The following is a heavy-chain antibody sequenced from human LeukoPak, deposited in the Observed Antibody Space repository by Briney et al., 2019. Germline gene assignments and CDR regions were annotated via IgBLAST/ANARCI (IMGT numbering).Heavy chain of an antibody. D-gene: IGHD2-21*02. CDR1: GGTFSSYA. CDR3: ARGIVVVTANNYYYYYMDV. J-gene: IGHJ6*03. V-gene: IGHV1-69*13. CDR2: IIPIFGTA. Sequence: GASVKVSCKASGGTFSSYAISWVRQAPGQGLEWMGGIIPIFGTANYAQKFQGRVTITADESTSTAYMELSSLRSEDTAVYYCARGIVVVTANNYYYYYMDVWGKGTTVTISS.